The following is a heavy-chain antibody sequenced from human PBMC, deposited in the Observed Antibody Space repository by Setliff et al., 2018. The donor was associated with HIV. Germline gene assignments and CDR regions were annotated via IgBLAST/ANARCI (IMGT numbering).Heavy chain of an antibody. V-gene: IGHV1-46*01. D-gene: IGHD3-10*01. J-gene: IGHJ3*02. CDR2: INPTGDTT. Sequence: GPVKVSCKASGYTFSSNYMHWVRQAPGQGLEWMGLINPTGDTTFYPQKFQARVTMTRDTSASTVYLELRSLRFEDTAVYFCASKGGSENYPDSDAFNIWGQGTLVTVSS. CDR1: GYTFSSNY. CDR3: ASKGGSENYPDSDAFNI.